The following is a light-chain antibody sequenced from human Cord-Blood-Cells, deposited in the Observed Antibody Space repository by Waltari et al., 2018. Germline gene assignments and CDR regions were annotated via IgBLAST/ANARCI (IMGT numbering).Light chain of an antibody. CDR1: QSVSSY. J-gene: IGKJ4*01. CDR2: DAS. Sequence: DIVLTQSPATLSLSTGEGSTLTCRASQSVSSYLACYQQKPRQAPRLIIYDASTRATGIPARFSGSGSATDFTITISRVDPEDFAVYYCQQRSNWLTFGGGTKVEIK. V-gene: IGKV3-11*01. CDR3: QQRSNWLT.